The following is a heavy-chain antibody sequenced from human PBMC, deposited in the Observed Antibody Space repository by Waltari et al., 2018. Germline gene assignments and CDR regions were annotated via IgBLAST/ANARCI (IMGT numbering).Heavy chain of an antibody. J-gene: IGHJ4*02. Sequence: QLQLQESGPGLVKPSETLSLTCTVSGGSISSSSYYWGWIRQPPGKGLEWIGSIYYSGCTYYNPSLKSRVTISVDTSKNQFSLKLSSVTAADTAVYYCARDSGDGYNWYDYWGQGTLVTVSS. CDR1: GGSISSSSYY. CDR3: ARDSGDGYNWYDY. V-gene: IGHV4-39*07. CDR2: IYYSGCT. D-gene: IGHD5-12*01.